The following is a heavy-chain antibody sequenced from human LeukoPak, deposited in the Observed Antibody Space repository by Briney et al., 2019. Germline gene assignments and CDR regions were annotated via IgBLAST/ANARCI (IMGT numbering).Heavy chain of an antibody. CDR2: ISGSGTTI. D-gene: IGHD3-22*01. Sequence: GGSLRLSCAVSGFTFSDYYMSWIRQAPGKGLECISYISGSGTTIYYADSVRGRFTISRDNAKNSLSLQMNSLRAKDTAVYYCAREGRGYRGLDCWGQGSLVTVSS. J-gene: IGHJ4*02. CDR1: GFTFSDYY. V-gene: IGHV3-11*01. CDR3: AREGRGYRGLDC.